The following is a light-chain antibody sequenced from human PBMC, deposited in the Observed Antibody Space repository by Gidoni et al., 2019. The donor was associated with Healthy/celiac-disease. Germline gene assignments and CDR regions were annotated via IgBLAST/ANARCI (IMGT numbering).Light chain of an antibody. CDR2: WAS. V-gene: IGKV4-1*01. Sequence: DIVMTQSPDSLAVSLGERATINCKSSQSVLYSSNNKNYLAWYQQKPGQPPKLLIYWASTRESGVPDRFSGSGSGTDFTRTIRSLQAEDVAVYYCQQYYSTSRQFGQGTKVEIK. CDR1: QSVLYSSNNKNY. J-gene: IGKJ1*01. CDR3: QQYYSTSRQ.